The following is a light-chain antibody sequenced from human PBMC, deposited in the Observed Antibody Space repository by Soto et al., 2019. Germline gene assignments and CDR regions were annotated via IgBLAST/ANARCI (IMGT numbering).Light chain of an antibody. CDR3: CSYAGDSTWV. Sequence: QSALTQPASVSGSPGQSITISCTGTSSDVGSYNLVSWYQPHPGKAPNLMIYEYDKRPSGVSNRFSASKSGNTASLTISGLQAEDEADYYCCSYAGDSTWVFGGGTQLTVL. CDR2: EYD. CDR1: SSDVGSYNL. J-gene: IGLJ7*01. V-gene: IGLV2-23*01.